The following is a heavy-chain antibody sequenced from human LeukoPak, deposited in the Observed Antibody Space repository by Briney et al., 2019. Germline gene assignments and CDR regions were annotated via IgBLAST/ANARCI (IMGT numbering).Heavy chain of an antibody. V-gene: IGHV5-51*01. J-gene: IGHJ4*02. CDR1: GYSFTSYW. CDR3: ARHASNPYAPFDY. CDR2: IYPGDSDS. D-gene: IGHD4-17*01. Sequence: GESLKISCKGSGYSFTSYWIGWVRQMPGNGLDWMGIIYPGDSDSRYSPSFQGQVTISADKSIDTAYLQWSSLKASDTAMYYCARHASNPYAPFDYWGQGALVTVSS.